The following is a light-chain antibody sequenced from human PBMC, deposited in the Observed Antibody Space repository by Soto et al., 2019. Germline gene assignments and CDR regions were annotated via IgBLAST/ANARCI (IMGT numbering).Light chain of an antibody. CDR3: QQRSTWPLT. CDR2: DAS. CDR1: QSVSSY. Sequence: EIVLTQSPATLSLSPGERATLSCRASQSVSSYLVWYQQKPGQAPRPLMYDASNRATGIPARFSGSGSGTDFTLTISSLEPADFAVYYCQQRSTWPLTFGGGTKVEIK. J-gene: IGKJ4*01. V-gene: IGKV3-11*01.